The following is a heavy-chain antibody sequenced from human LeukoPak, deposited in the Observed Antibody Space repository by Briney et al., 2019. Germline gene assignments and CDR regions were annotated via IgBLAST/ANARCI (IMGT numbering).Heavy chain of an antibody. D-gene: IGHD6-13*01. J-gene: IGHJ4*02. V-gene: IGHV3-23*01. CDR1: GFTSSSYA. Sequence: GGSLRLSCAASGFTSSSYALNWVRQAPGKGLEWVATVSGSGDRTYHADSVKGRFTISRDNSKNTIYLQMNSLRAEDTALYYCAKAAAAPGFDFWGQGTLVTVSS. CDR3: AKAAAAPGFDF. CDR2: VSGSGDRT.